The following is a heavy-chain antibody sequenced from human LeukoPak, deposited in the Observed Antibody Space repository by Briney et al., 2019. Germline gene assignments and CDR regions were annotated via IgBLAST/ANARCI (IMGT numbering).Heavy chain of an antibody. J-gene: IGHJ4*02. CDR1: GFTFSSYA. CDR2: ISGSGGST. D-gene: IGHD3-16*02. CDR3: AKDSGAFMITFGGVIVPPFYFDY. V-gene: IGHV3-23*01. Sequence: PGGSLRLSCAASGFTFSSYAMSWVRQAPGKGLEWVSAISGSGGSTYYADSVKGRFTISRDNSKNTLYLQMNSLRAEDTAVYYCAKDSGAFMITFGGVIVPPFYFDYWGQGTLVTVSS.